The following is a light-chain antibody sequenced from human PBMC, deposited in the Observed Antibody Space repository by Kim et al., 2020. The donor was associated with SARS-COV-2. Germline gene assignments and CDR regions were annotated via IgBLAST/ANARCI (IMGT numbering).Light chain of an antibody. CDR3: QQYNDWPLA. CDR1: QSLNNN. CDR2: GAS. Sequence: VSPGERATLSCRANQSLNNNLAWYQQQPGPAPRLLMYGASSRATGIQARFTGSGSGTEFTLTISSLQSEDSAVYYCQQYNDWPLAFGGGTKVDIK. V-gene: IGKV3-15*01. J-gene: IGKJ4*01.